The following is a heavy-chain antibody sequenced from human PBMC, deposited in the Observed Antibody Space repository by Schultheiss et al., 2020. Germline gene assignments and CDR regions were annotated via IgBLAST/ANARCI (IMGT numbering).Heavy chain of an antibody. D-gene: IGHD6-6*01. V-gene: IGHV4-30-2*01. Sequence: SQTLSLTCAVSGGSISSGGYSWSWIRQPPGKGLEWIGYIYHSGSTYYNPSLKSRVTISVDRSKNQFSLKLSSVTAADTAVYYCARDRSIAARSGYDPWGQGTLVTVSS. CDR3: ARDRSIAARSGYDP. J-gene: IGHJ5*02. CDR1: GGSISSGGYS. CDR2: IYHSGST.